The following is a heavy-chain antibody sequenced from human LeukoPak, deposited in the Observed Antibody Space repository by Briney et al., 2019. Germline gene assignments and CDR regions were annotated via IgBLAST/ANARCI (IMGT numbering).Heavy chain of an antibody. D-gene: IGHD1-26*01. CDR2: INPNSGGT. CDR1: GYTFTGYY. CDR3: ARFDPPLGDSNRFDP. J-gene: IGHJ5*02. V-gene: IGHV1-2*02. Sequence: ASVKVSCKASGYTFTGYYMHWVRQAPGQGLEWMGWINPNSGGTNYAQKFQGRVTITRDTSISTAYMELSRLRSDDTAVYYCARFDPPLGDSNRFDPWGQGTLVTVSS.